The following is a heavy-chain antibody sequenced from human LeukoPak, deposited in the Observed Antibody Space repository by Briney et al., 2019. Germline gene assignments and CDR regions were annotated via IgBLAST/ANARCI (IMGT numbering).Heavy chain of an antibody. V-gene: IGHV4-31*03. D-gene: IGHD3-16*01. CDR3: ARAGGFFSPFGY. J-gene: IGHJ4*02. CDR1: GGSISSGGYY. Sequence: SQTLSLTCTVSGGSISSGGYYWRWIHQHPGKGLEWIGYIYYSGSTYYNPSLKSRVTISVDTSKNQFSLKLSSVTAADTAVYYCARAGGFFSPFGYWGQGTLVTVSS. CDR2: IYYSGST.